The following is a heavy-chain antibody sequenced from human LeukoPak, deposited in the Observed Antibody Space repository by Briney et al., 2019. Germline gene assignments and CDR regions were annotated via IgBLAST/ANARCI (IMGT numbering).Heavy chain of an antibody. Sequence: SETLSLTCAVYGGSFSGYYWSWIRQPPGKGLEWIGEINHSGSTNYNPSLKSRVTISVDTSKNQFSLKQSSVTAADTAVYYCARGYYYYYYMDVWGKGTTVTVSS. V-gene: IGHV4-34*01. CDR3: ARGYYYYYYMDV. CDR2: INHSGST. CDR1: GGSFSGYY. J-gene: IGHJ6*03.